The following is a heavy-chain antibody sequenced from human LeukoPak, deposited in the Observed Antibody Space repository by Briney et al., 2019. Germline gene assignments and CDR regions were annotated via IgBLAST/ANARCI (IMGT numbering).Heavy chain of an antibody. J-gene: IGHJ4*02. Sequence: GGSLRLSCAASGFTFSSYGMSWVRQAPGKGLEWVSVISGSDGSTYYADSVKGRFTISRDNSKNTLYLQMYSLRVEDTVVYYCAKDGGYYDFDSWGQGTLVTVSS. CDR1: GFTFSSYG. CDR3: AKDGGYYDFDS. D-gene: IGHD5-12*01. CDR2: ISGSDGST. V-gene: IGHV3-23*01.